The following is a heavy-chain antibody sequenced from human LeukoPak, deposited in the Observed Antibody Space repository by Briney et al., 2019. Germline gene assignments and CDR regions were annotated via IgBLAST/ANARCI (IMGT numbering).Heavy chain of an antibody. CDR3: ARLTVTTYEDAFDI. V-gene: IGHV4-39*01. D-gene: IGHD4-17*01. CDR1: GGSISSSSHY. CDR2: IYYSGST. Sequence: SETLSLTCTVSGGSISSSSHYWGWIRQPPGKGLEWIGSIYYSGSTYYNPSLKSRVTISVDTSKNQFSLKLSSVTAADTAVYYCARLTVTTYEDAFDIWGQGTMVTVSS. J-gene: IGHJ3*02.